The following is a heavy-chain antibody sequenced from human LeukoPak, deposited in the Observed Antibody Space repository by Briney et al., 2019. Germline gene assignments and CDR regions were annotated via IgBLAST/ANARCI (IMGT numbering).Heavy chain of an antibody. CDR1: GSTFSSYA. CDR2: ISLGGSVT. D-gene: IGHD3-3*01. V-gene: IGHV3-23*01. CDR3: AKALEPPFWFDY. J-gene: IGHJ4*02. Sequence: GGSLRLSCAASGSTFSSYAMSWVRQAPGKGLDWVSAISLGGSVTYNADSVKGRFTIFRDNSKNTLYLQMNSLRVEDTAIYYCAKALEPPFWFDYWGQGTLVTVSS.